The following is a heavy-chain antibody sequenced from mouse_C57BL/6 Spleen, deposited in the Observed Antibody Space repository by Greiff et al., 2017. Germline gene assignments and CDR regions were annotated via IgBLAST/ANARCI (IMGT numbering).Heavy chain of an antibody. CDR2: IDPSDSYT. V-gene: IGHV1-59*01. J-gene: IGHJ2*01. Sequence: VQLQQPGAELVRPGTSVKLSCKASGYTFTSYWMPWVKQRPGQGLEWIGVIDPSDSYTNYNQKFKGQATLTVDTSSSTAYMQLSSLPSEDAAVYYCARGGYALDYWGQGTTVTVSS. D-gene: IGHD2-14*01. CDR1: GYTFTSYW. CDR3: ARGGYALDY.